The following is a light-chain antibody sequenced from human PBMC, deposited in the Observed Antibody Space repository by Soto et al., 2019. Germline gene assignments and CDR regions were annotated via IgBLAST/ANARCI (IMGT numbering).Light chain of an antibody. J-gene: IGLJ1*01. V-gene: IGLV1-44*01. CDR1: SSNIGSNI. Sequence: QSVLTQPPSASGTPGQTVTISCSGGSSNIGSNIVNWYQQLPGTAPKLLIYNNNERPSGVPDRFSGSKSGTSASLAISGLQSEDEADYYCAAWDDSLNGHYVFGTGTKLTV. CDR2: NNN. CDR3: AAWDDSLNGHYV.